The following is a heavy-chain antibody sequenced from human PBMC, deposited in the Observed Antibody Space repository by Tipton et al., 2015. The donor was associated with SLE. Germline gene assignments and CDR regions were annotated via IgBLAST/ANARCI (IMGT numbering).Heavy chain of an antibody. CDR2: ISYSGGT. CDR1: GCSISSSY. CDR3: ARGGVGGYDYLDY. V-gene: IGHV4-59*12. D-gene: IGHD5-12*01. Sequence: TLSLTCTVSGCSISSSYWNWIRQPPGKGLEWIGYISYSGGTNYNPSLKSRLTMSVDTSENQFSLKLSSVTAADTAVYYCARGGVGGYDYLDYWGQGTLVTVSS. J-gene: IGHJ4*02.